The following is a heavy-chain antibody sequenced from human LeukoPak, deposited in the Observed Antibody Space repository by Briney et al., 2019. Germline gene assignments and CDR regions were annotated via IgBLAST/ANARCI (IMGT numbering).Heavy chain of an antibody. Sequence: PGGSLRLSCAASGFSFSSYAMHWVRQPPGKGPEWVAVLSEDGDIDFYTDTVKGRFTISRDNSKDRLYLQMDSLRPQDTAVYYCAKDRGYNLAYHYGMDVWGQGTTVIVSS. V-gene: IGHV3-30*18. CDR2: LSEDGDID. CDR3: AKDRGYNLAYHYGMDV. D-gene: IGHD5-24*01. J-gene: IGHJ6*02. CDR1: GFSFSSYA.